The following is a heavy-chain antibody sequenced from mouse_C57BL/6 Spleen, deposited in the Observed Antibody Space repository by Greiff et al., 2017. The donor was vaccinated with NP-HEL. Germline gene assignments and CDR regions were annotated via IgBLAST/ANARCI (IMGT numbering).Heavy chain of an antibody. J-gene: IGHJ2*01. CDR2: IDPSDSYT. CDR1: GYTFTSYW. V-gene: IGHV1-59*01. CDR3: ARNDYDSYYFDY. Sequence: VQLQQPGAELVRPGTSVKLSCKASGYTFTSYWMHWVKQRPGQGLEWIGVIDPSDSYTNYNQKFKGKATLTVDTSSSTAYMQLSSLTSEDSAVYYCARNDYDSYYFDYWGQGTTLTVSS. D-gene: IGHD2-4*01.